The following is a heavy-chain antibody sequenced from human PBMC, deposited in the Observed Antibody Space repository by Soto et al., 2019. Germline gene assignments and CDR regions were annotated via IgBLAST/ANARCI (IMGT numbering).Heavy chain of an antibody. J-gene: IGHJ4*02. V-gene: IGHV3-23*01. CDR3: AKDIADGYLTEAATLDC. CDR1: GFTFSTYG. D-gene: IGHD5-12*01. CDR2: ISASGGTT. Sequence: PGGSLRLSCVASGFTFSTYGMNWVRQVPGKGLEWVAGISASGGTTYYAESVKGRSTISRDKSKNTLDLQMNSLRGDDSAIYYCAKDIADGYLTEAATLDCWGQGILVTVSS.